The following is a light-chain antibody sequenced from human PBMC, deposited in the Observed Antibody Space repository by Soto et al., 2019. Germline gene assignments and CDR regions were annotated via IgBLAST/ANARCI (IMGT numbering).Light chain of an antibody. CDR3: AAWDDSLSGVV. CDR2: RNN. Sequence: QSVLTQPPSASGTPGQRVTISCSGSSSNIGSNFIYWYQQLPGTAPKLLIYRNNERPSGVPDRFSGSKSGTSASLAISGRRSEDEADYHCAAWDDSLSGVVFGGGTKLTVL. CDR1: SSNIGSNF. J-gene: IGLJ2*01. V-gene: IGLV1-47*01.